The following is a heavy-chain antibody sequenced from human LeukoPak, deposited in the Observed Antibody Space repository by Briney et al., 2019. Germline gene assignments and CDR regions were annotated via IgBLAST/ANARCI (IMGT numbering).Heavy chain of an antibody. D-gene: IGHD3-10*01. J-gene: IGHJ4*02. CDR3: ASQLGITMGPLYFDY. CDR2: IIPIFGTA. V-gene: IGHV1-69*05. Sequence: GSSVKVSCKASGGTFSSYAISWVRQAPGQGLEWMGGIIPIFGTANYAQKFQGRVTITTDESTSTAYMELRSLRSDDTAVYYCASQLGITMGPLYFDYWGQGTLVTVSS. CDR1: GGTFSSYA.